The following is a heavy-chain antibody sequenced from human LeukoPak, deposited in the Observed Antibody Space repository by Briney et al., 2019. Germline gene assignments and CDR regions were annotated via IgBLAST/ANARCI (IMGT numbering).Heavy chain of an antibody. Sequence: GGSLRLSCAASGFTFSSYAMSWVRQAPGKGLEWVSAISGSGGSTYYADSVKGRFTISRDNSKNTLYLQMGSLRGDDTAVYYCAKVLGYCSGGNCYIVDYWGQGTLVTVSS. CDR1: GFTFSSYA. V-gene: IGHV3-23*01. CDR2: ISGSGGST. D-gene: IGHD2-15*01. CDR3: AKVLGYCSGGNCYIVDY. J-gene: IGHJ4*02.